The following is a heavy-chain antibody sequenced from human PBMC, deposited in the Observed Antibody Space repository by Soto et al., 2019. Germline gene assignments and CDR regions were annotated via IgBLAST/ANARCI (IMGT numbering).Heavy chain of an antibody. J-gene: IGHJ6*02. D-gene: IGHD3-3*01. CDR2: IYYTGST. Sequence: SETLSLTCTVSGGSVSSGSYQWSWIRQSPGKGLEWIGYIYYTGSTNYNPSLESRVTISVDTSKNQFSLKLTSVTAADTALYFCARLQVYDFWSGSVPMDVWGQGTTVTVSS. CDR3: ARLQVYDFWSGSVPMDV. CDR1: GGSVSSGSYQ. V-gene: IGHV4-61*01.